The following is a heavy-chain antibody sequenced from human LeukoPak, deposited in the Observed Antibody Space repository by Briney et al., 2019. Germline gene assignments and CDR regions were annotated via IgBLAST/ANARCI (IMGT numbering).Heavy chain of an antibody. CDR1: GCSISSYY. CDR2: IYNSGST. Sequence: SESLSLTCTVSGCSISSYYWSWIRQPPGKGLEWIGYIYNSGSTNYYPSFKSRVTISVDTSKNQFSLKLRSVTAADTAVYYCSRRVSSSEWLRRHDAFYIWGQGTMDTVSS. J-gene: IGHJ3*02. D-gene: IGHD3-3*01. V-gene: IGHV4-59*08. CDR3: SRRVSSSEWLRRHDAFYI.